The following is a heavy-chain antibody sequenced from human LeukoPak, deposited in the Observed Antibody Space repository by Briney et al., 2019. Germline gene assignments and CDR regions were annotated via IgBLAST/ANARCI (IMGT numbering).Heavy chain of an antibody. D-gene: IGHD3-10*01. CDR1: GFTFSNAW. V-gene: IGHV3-15*01. CDR3: TTVPVLLWFGELLFVDY. Sequence: PGGSLRLSCAASGFTFSNAWMSWVRQAPGKGLEWVGRIKSKTGGGTTDYAAPVKGRFTISRDDSKNTLYLQMNSLKTEDTAVYYCTTVPVLLWFGELLFVDYWGQGTLVTVSS. CDR2: IKSKTGGGTT. J-gene: IGHJ4*02.